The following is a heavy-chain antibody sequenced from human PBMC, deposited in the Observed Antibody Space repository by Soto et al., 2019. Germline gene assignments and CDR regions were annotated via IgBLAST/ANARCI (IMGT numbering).Heavy chain of an antibody. J-gene: IGHJ4*02. V-gene: IGHV4-59*01. Sequence: QVQLQESGPGLVKPSETLSLTCTVSGGSISSSYWSWIRQPPGKGLEWIGYISKSGSTNYNPSLKSRLTISGDTSNNQFSLNLSSVTTADTAMYYSARNTGWYSHDYWGQGTLVTVSS. CDR2: ISKSGST. CDR1: GGSISSSY. D-gene: IGHD6-19*01. CDR3: ARNTGWYSHDY.